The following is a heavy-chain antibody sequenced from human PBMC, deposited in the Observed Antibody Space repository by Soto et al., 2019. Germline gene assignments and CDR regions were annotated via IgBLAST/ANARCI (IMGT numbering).Heavy chain of an antibody. CDR2: IYYSGST. CDR3: ARGFRFGYSGSGIRRFDY. D-gene: IGHD5-12*01. CDR1: GGSISSSSYY. Sequence: SETLSLTCTVSGGSISSSSYYWGWIRQPPGKGLEWIGSIYYSGSTNYNPSLKSRVTISVDTSKNQFSLKLSSVTAADTAVYYCARGFRFGYSGSGIRRFDYWGQGTLVTVSS. V-gene: IGHV4-39*01. J-gene: IGHJ4*02.